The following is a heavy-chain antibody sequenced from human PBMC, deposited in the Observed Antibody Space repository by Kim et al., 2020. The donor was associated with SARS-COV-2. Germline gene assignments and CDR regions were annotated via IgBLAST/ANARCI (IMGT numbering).Heavy chain of an antibody. CDR1: GGSFSGYY. CDR2: INHSGST. Sequence: SETLSLTYAVYGGSFSGYYWSWIRQPPGKGLEWIGEINHSGSTNYNPSLKSRVTISVATSKNQFSLKLSSVTATDTAVYYCPRGPGMGDHYFDYWAQGTLVTVSS. D-gene: IGHD1-26*01. V-gene: IGHV4-34*01. CDR3: PRGPGMGDHYFDY. J-gene: IGHJ4*02.